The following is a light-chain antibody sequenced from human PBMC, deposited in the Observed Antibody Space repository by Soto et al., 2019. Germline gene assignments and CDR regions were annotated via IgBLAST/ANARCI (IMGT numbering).Light chain of an antibody. Sequence: DIVMTQSPDSLAVSLGERATINCKSSQSVLYSSNNTNYLAWYQQQPGQPHXLLIYWASTRESGVPDRFSGSASGTEFTLTISGLQPEEFPVYYCHQYDDGPYTFGQGTKVDI. J-gene: IGKJ2*01. CDR2: WAS. CDR3: HQYDDGPYT. V-gene: IGKV4-1*01. CDR1: QSVLYSSNNTNY.